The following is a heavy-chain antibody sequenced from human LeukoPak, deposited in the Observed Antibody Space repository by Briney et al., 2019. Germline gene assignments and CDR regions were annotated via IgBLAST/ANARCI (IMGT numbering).Heavy chain of an antibody. CDR1: GFTFSNYW. J-gene: IGHJ6*02. Sequence: GGSLRLSCAASGFTFSNYWMHWVRQAPGKGLVWVSRINSDGSSTNYADSVKGRFTISRDNAKNTPYLQMNSLRAEDTAVYYCARAVVTPYYYYGMDVWGQGTTVTVSS. D-gene: IGHD4-23*01. CDR2: INSDGSST. V-gene: IGHV3-74*01. CDR3: ARAVVTPYYYYGMDV.